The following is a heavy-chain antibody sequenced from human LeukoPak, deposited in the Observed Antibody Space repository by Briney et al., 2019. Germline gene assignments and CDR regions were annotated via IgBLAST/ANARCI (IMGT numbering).Heavy chain of an antibody. CDR2: IKQDGSEK. D-gene: IGHD6-13*01. V-gene: IGHV3-7*01. Sequence: GGSLRLSCAASGFTFSRYWMTWVRQAPGKGLEWVANIKQDGSEKYYVDSVKGRFTISRDNAKNSLYLRMNSLRAEDTAVYYCAGRSSWDSSRDYWGQGTLVTVSS. CDR1: GFTFSRYW. J-gene: IGHJ4*02. CDR3: AGRSSWDSSRDY.